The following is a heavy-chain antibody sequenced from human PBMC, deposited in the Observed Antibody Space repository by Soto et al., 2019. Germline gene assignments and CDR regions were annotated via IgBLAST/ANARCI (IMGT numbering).Heavy chain of an antibody. CDR2: IYYSGST. CDR3: AREVLGGYYYDSSGRRWFDY. J-gene: IGHJ4*02. CDR1: GGSVSSGSYY. Sequence: SETLSLTCTVSGGSVSSGSYYWSWIRQPPGKGLEWIGYIYYSGSTNYNPSLKSRVTISVDTSKNQFSLKLSSVTAADTAVYYCAREVLGGYYYDSSGRRWFDYWGQGTLVTVSS. D-gene: IGHD3-22*01. V-gene: IGHV4-61*01.